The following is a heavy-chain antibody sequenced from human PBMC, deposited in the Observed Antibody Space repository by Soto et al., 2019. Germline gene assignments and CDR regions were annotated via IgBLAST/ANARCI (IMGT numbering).Heavy chain of an antibody. CDR3: ARTAPAGVVPAAARYYYYYMDV. CDR1: GFSLSTSGVG. J-gene: IGHJ6*03. CDR2: IYWDDDK. Sequence: SGPTLVNPTQTLTLTCTFSGFSLSTSGVGVGWIRQPPGKALEWLALIYWDDDKRYSPSLKSRLTITKDTSKNQVVLTMTNMDPVDTATYYCARTAPAGVVPAAARYYYYYMDVWGKGTTVTVSS. D-gene: IGHD2-2*01. V-gene: IGHV2-5*02.